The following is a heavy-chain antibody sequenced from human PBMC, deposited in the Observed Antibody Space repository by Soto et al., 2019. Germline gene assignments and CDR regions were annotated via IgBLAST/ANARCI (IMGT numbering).Heavy chain of an antibody. CDR1: GFTFSSYG. CDR3: AKDQRYYDSSGYPGY. J-gene: IGHJ4*02. D-gene: IGHD3-22*01. CDR2: ISYDGSNK. Sequence: GGSLRLPCAASGFTFSSYGMHWVRQAPGKGLEWVAVISYDGSNKYYADSVKGRFTISRDNSKNTLYLQMNSLRAEDTAVYYCAKDQRYYDSSGYPGYWGQGTLVTVSS. V-gene: IGHV3-30*18.